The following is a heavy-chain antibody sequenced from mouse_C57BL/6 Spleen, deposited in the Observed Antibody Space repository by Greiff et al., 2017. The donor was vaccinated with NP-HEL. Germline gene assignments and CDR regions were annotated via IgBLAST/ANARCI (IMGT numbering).Heavy chain of an antibody. J-gene: IGHJ3*01. V-gene: IGHV1-82*01. CDR3: ARSPLVYSNSFAY. D-gene: IGHD2-5*01. CDR2: IYPGDGDT. CDR1: GYAIRSSW. Sequence: QVHVKQSGPELVKPGASVKISCKASGYAIRSSWMNWVKQRPGKGLEWIGRIYPGDGDTNYNGKFKGKATLTADKSSSTAYMQLSSLTSEDSAVYFCARSPLVYSNSFAYWGQGTLVTVSA.